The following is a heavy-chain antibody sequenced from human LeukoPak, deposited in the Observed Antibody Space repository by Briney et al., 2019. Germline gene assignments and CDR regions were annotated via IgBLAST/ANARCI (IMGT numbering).Heavy chain of an antibody. Sequence: GGSLRLSCAASGFTFSDYYMSWIRRAPGKGLEWVSYISSSGSTIYYADSVKGRFAISRDNAKNSLYLQMNSLRAEDTAVYYCARDGRDSSGYFFYYYYYMDVWGKGTTVTVSS. CDR3: ARDGRDSSGYFFYYYYYMDV. V-gene: IGHV3-11*04. CDR2: ISSSGSTI. CDR1: GFTFSDYY. J-gene: IGHJ6*03. D-gene: IGHD3-22*01.